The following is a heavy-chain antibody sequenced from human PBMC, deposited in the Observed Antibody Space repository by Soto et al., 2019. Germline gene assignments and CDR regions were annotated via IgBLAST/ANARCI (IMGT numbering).Heavy chain of an antibody. CDR3: ALFIQEYYFDY. V-gene: IGHV3-23*01. Sequence: MSWVRQGPGKGLEWVSVIGGSGGSTYYADSVKGRFTISRDNSKNTLYLQMNSLRAEDTAVYYCALFIQEYYFDYWGQGTLVTVSS. J-gene: IGHJ4*02. D-gene: IGHD3-10*02. CDR2: IGGSGGST.